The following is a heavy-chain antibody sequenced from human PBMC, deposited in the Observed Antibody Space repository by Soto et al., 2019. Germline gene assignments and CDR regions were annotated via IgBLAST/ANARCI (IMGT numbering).Heavy chain of an antibody. CDR2: IGTAGDT. Sequence: GGSLRLACAASGFTFSSYDMRWVRQATGKGLEWVSAIGTAGDTYYPGSVKGRFTISRENAKNSLYLQMNSLRAGDTAVYYCARGSIEMATRYYFDYWGQGTLVTVSS. D-gene: IGHD5-12*01. J-gene: IGHJ4*02. V-gene: IGHV3-13*01. CDR3: ARGSIEMATRYYFDY. CDR1: GFTFSSYD.